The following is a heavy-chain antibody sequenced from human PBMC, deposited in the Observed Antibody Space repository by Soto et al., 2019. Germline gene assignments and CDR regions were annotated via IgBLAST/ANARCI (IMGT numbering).Heavy chain of an antibody. CDR1: GAPVTSETHF. D-gene: IGHD1-26*01. Sequence: SETLSLTCTVSGAPVTSETHFWTWIRQPPGKGLEWIGYMYYSGITNSNPALKSRVTLSVDRSRNQFSLSLSSVTAADTAVYYCAREDMSGTYYFDYWGPGTQVTVPS. CDR3: AREDMSGTYYFDY. V-gene: IGHV4-61*01. CDR2: MYYSGIT. J-gene: IGHJ4*02.